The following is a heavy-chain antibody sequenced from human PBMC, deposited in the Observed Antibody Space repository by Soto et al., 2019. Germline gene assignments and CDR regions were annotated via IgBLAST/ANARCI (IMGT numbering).Heavy chain of an antibody. D-gene: IGHD3-22*01. V-gene: IGHV1-69*10. CDR2: IIPIFGIA. Sequence: ASVKVSCKASGGTFSSYAISWVRQAPGQGLEWMGGIIPIFGIANYAQKFQGRVTITADKSTSTAYMELSSLRSEDTAVYYCASGAHYYDSSGYPYYFDYWGQGTLVTVSS. CDR3: ASGAHYYDSSGYPYYFDY. J-gene: IGHJ4*02. CDR1: GGTFSSYA.